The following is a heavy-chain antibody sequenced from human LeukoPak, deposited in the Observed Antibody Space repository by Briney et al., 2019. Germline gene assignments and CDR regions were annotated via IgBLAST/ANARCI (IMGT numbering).Heavy chain of an antibody. D-gene: IGHD4-17*01. CDR2: ISYDGSNK. CDR3: ARNGDPTAPYFDY. Sequence: GGSLRLSCAASGFTFSSYAMHWVRQAPGKGLEWVAVISYDGSNKYYADSVKGRFTISRDNSKNTLYLQMNSLRAEDTAVYYCARNGDPTAPYFDYWGQGTLVTVSS. V-gene: IGHV3-30-3*01. J-gene: IGHJ4*02. CDR1: GFTFSSYA.